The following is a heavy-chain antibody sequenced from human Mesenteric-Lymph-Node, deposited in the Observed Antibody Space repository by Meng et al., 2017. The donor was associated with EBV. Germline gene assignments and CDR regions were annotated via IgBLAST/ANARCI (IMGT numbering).Heavy chain of an antibody. CDR3: ARGGERSYFEI. Sequence: QVQLQQWGPGLLKPSETLSLTCAVYDGSFSNYYWSWIRQSPEKGLEWIGEINRIGGTDYNPSLKSRVTISVDTSKTQFSLQLRSVTAADTAAYYCARGGERSYFEIWGQGTLVTVSS. CDR1: DGSFSNYY. CDR2: INRIGGT. D-gene: IGHD3-10*01. V-gene: IGHV4-34*01. J-gene: IGHJ4*02.